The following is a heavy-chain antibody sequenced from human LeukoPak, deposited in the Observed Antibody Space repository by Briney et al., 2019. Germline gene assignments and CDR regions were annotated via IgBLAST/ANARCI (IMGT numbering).Heavy chain of an antibody. Sequence: PSETLSLTCTVSGGSISGYYWSWIRQPAGKGLEWIGRIYTSGSTNYNPSLKSRVTMSVDTSKNQFSLELTSVTAADTAVYYCARHSGSGSYHSPFGNWGQGTLVTVSS. V-gene: IGHV4-4*07. CDR2: IYTSGST. J-gene: IGHJ4*02. D-gene: IGHD3-10*01. CDR1: GGSISGYY. CDR3: ARHSGSGSYHSPFGN.